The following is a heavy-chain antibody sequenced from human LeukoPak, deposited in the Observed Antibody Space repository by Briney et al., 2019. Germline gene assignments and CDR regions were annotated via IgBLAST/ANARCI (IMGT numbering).Heavy chain of an antibody. J-gene: IGHJ4*02. V-gene: IGHV3-21*01. Sequence: GGSLRLSCAASGFTFSPYTMHWVRQAPGKGLEWVSLVSSRSSFINYADSVKGRFIISRDDAKNSLYLQMNSLRAEDTAVYYCARVSSSWYFYYFDYWGQGTLVTVSS. CDR3: ARVSSSWYFYYFDY. CDR1: GFTFSPYT. CDR2: VSSRSSFI. D-gene: IGHD6-13*01.